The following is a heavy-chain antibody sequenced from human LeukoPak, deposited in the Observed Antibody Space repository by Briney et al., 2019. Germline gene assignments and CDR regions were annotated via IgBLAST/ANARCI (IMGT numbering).Heavy chain of an antibody. V-gene: IGHV4-39*01. CDR1: GVSIISSSYY. Sequence: SETLSLTCTVSGVSIISSSYYWGWIRQPPGKGLEWIGNIYYGGSTYYNPSLKSRATMSVDTSMNQFSLKLSSVTAADTAVYYCARGGPDKYYDFWSGYYHFDYWGQGTLVTVSS. J-gene: IGHJ4*02. CDR3: ARGGPDKYYDFWSGYYHFDY. CDR2: IYYGGST. D-gene: IGHD3-3*01.